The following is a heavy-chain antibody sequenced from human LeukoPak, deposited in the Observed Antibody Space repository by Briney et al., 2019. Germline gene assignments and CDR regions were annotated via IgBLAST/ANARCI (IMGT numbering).Heavy chain of an antibody. Sequence: GGSLRLSCAASGFTLSNSWMSWVRQAPGKGLEWVANIKEDGSVKTYVDSVKGRFTISRDNAKNSLYLQMNSLRAEDTAVYYCARYYGFYGMDVWGQGTTVTVSS. V-gene: IGHV3-7*04. CDR2: IKEDGSVK. J-gene: IGHJ6*02. CDR1: GFTLSNSW. CDR3: ARYYGFYGMDV. D-gene: IGHD3-10*01.